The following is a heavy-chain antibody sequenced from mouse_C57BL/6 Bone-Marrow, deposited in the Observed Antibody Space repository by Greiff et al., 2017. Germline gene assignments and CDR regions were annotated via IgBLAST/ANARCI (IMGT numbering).Heavy chain of an antibody. J-gene: IGHJ3*01. Sequence: EVKLMESEGGLVQPGSSMKISCTASGFTFSDYYMAWVSQVPEKGLEWVANINYDGSSTYYLDSLKSRFIISRDTAKNILYLQMSRLKSEDTATYYCARSDYAAWFAYWGQGTLVTVSA. CDR2: INYDGSST. D-gene: IGHD2-4*01. CDR1: GFTFSDYY. CDR3: ARSDYAAWFAY. V-gene: IGHV5-16*01.